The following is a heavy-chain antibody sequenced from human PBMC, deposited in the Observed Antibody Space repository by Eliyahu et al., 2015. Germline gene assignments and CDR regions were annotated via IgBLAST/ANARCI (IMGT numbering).Heavy chain of an antibody. V-gene: IGHV3-23*01. CDR2: ISAGGGYT. CDR1: GFXFSSYG. Sequence: EVHLLESGGDLVQPGQSLRLSCAASGFXFSSYGMSWVRQAPGKGLEWVAAISAGGGYTYYRDSVRGRFTISRDNSKNTLFLQMSGLRAEDTALYYCAKLPTDSGDFVWFDPWGQGTLVTVSS. CDR3: AKLPTDSGDFVWFDP. D-gene: IGHD4-17*01. J-gene: IGHJ5*02.